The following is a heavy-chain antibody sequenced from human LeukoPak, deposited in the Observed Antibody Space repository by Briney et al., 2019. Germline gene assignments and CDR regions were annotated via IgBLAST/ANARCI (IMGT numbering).Heavy chain of an antibody. CDR2: IYTSGST. CDR1: SGSISSYY. V-gene: IGHV4-4*07. CDR3: ARDRFSGSYAIDAFDI. J-gene: IGHJ3*02. D-gene: IGHD1-26*01. Sequence: SETLSLTCTVSSGSISSYYWSWMRQPAGKGLEWIGRIYTSGSTNYNPSLKSRVTMSLDTSKHQFSLKLSSVTAADTAVYYCARDRFSGSYAIDAFDIWGQGTMVTVSS.